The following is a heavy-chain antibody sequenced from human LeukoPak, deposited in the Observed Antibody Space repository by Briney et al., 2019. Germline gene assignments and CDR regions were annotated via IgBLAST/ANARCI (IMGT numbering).Heavy chain of an antibody. CDR3: AREMVRGVIDY. V-gene: IGHV3-53*01. CDR2: IYSGGST. D-gene: IGHD3-10*01. CDR1: GFTVSSNC. J-gene: IGHJ4*02. Sequence: PGGSLRLSCAASGFTVSSNCMSWVRQAPGKGLEWVSVIYSGGSTYYADSVKGRFTISRDNSKNTLYLQMNSLRAEDTAVYYCAREMVRGVIDYWGQGTLVTVSS.